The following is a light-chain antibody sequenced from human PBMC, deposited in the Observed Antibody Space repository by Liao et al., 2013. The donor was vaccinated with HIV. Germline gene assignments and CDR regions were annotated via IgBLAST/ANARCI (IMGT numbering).Light chain of an antibody. CDR2: QDS. Sequence: SYELTQPPSVSVSPGQTASITCSGDKLGDKYACWYQQKPGQSPVLVIYQDSERPSGIPERFSGSNSGNTATLTISGTQAMDEADYYCQAWDSSTASWVFGGGTQLTVL. V-gene: IGLV3-1*01. J-gene: IGLJ3*02. CDR1: KLGDKY. CDR3: QAWDSSTASWV.